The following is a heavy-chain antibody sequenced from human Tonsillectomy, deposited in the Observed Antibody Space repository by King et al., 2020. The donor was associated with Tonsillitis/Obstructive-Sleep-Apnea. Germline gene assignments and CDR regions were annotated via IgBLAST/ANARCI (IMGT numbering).Heavy chain of an antibody. CDR2: ISYDGSNK. CDR1: GFTFSSYA. V-gene: IGHV3-30*04. D-gene: IGHD3-3*01. CDR3: ASSQRPLVWSGYWIDY. J-gene: IGHJ4*02. Sequence: QLVQSGGGVVQHGRSLRLSCAASGFTFSSYAMHWVRQAPGKGLEWVAVISYDGSNKYYADSVKGRFTISSDNYKNTLYLQMNSLRAEDTAVYYCASSQRPLVWSGYWIDYWGQGTLVTVSS.